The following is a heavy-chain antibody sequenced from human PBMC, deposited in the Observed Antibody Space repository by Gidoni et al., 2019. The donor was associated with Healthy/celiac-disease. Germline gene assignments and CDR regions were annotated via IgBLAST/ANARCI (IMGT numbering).Heavy chain of an antibody. Sequence: QVQLVESGGGVVQPGRSLRLSCAASGFTFSSSGMHWVRQAPGKGLEWVAVIWYDGSNKYYADSVKGRFTISRDNSKNTLYLQMNSLRAEDTAVYYCASDPRPGIAAAYVGWFDPWGQGTLVTVSS. V-gene: IGHV3-33*01. CDR1: GFTFSSSG. D-gene: IGHD6-13*01. CDR2: IWYDGSNK. CDR3: ASDPRPGIAAAYVGWFDP. J-gene: IGHJ5*02.